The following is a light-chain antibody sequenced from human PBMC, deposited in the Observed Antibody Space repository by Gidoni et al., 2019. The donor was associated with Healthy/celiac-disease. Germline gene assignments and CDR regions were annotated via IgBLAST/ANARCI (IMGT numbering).Light chain of an antibody. V-gene: IGKV3D-15*01. J-gene: IGKJ3*01. CDR2: GAS. CDR3: QQYNNWPLT. CDR1: QSVSSN. Sequence: EIVMTQSPATLSVSPGERATLSCRASQSVSSNLAWYQQKPGQAPRLLIYGASTRATGIPARFSVSGSGTEFTLTISILQSEDFAVYYCQQYNNWPLTFGPGTKVDIK.